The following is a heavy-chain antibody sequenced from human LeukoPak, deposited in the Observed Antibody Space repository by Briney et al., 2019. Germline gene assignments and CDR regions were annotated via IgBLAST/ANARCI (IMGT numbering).Heavy chain of an antibody. CDR2: IYSGGST. CDR1: GFTVSSNY. Sequence: GGSLRLSCAASGFTVSSNYMSWVRQAPGKGLEWVSVIYSGGSTYYADSVKGRFTISRDNSKNTLYLQMNSLRAEDTAVYYCARVGKAAAGSGPFDYWGQGTLVTVSS. CDR3: ARVGKAAAGSGPFDY. J-gene: IGHJ4*02. V-gene: IGHV3-66*01. D-gene: IGHD6-13*01.